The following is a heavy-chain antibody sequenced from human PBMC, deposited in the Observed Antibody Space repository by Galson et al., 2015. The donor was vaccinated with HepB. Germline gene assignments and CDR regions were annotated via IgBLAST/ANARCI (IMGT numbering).Heavy chain of an antibody. J-gene: IGHJ6*02. Sequence: ETLSLTCTVSGGSISSSSYYWGWIRQPPGKGLGWIGSIYYSGSTYYNPSLKSRVTISVDTSKNQFSLKLSSVTAADTAVYYCARHPNGYCSSTSCEGRWIQLWAITEDYGMDVWGQGTTVTVSS. D-gene: IGHD2-2*01. CDR1: GGSISSSSYY. CDR3: ARHPNGYCSSTSCEGRWIQLWAITEDYGMDV. V-gene: IGHV4-39*01. CDR2: IYYSGST.